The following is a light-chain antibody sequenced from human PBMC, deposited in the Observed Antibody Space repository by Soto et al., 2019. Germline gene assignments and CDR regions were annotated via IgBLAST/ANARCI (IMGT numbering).Light chain of an antibody. CDR1: QSVSSSY. J-gene: IGKJ1*01. CDR3: QQYGSSLGT. Sequence: EIVLTQSPGTLSLSPGERATLSCRASQSVSSSYLAWYQQKPGQAPRLLIYGASSRATGIPDRFSGSGSGTDSTLTISRLEPEDLAVYYCQQYGSSLGTVGQGTKVEIK. CDR2: GAS. V-gene: IGKV3-20*01.